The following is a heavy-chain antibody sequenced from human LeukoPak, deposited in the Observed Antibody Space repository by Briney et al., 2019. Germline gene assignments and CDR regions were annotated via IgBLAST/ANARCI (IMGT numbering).Heavy chain of an antibody. J-gene: IGHJ4*02. V-gene: IGHV1-2*02. D-gene: IGHD5-18*01. CDR3: TILLDTAMGWTPTEC. CDR1: GYTFTGYY. Sequence: ASVTVSCKASGYTFTGYYIHWVRQAPGQGLERMGWINPDSGGTNYAQKFQGRVTLTRDTSSSTAYMELSRLRSDDTAVYYCTILLDTAMGWTPTECWGQGTLVTVSS. CDR2: INPDSGGT.